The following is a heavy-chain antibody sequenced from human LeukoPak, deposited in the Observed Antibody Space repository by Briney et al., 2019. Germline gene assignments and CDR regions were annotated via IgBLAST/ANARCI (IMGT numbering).Heavy chain of an antibody. Sequence: ASVKVSFKVSGYTLTELSMHWVRQAPGKGLEWMGGFDPEDGETIYAQKFQGRVTMTEDTSTDTAYMELSSLRSEDTAVYYCATGVTNRYCSSTSCYAYWGQGTLVTVSS. D-gene: IGHD2-2*01. CDR1: GYTLTELS. CDR2: FDPEDGET. J-gene: IGHJ4*02. CDR3: ATGVTNRYCSSTSCYAY. V-gene: IGHV1-24*01.